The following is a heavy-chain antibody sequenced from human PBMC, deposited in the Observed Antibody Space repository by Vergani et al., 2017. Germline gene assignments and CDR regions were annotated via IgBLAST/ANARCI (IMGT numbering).Heavy chain of an antibody. Sequence: QVQLVQSGAEVKKPGSSVKVSCKASGGTFSSYAISWVRQAPGQGLEWMGGIIPIFGTANYAQKFQGRVTITADEATSTAYMELSSLRSEDTAVYYCASPQVRGSGSYYAPFDYWGPGTLVTVSS. J-gene: IGHJ4*02. CDR2: IIPIFGTA. CDR3: ASPQVRGSGSYYAPFDY. CDR1: GGTFSSYA. D-gene: IGHD3-10*01. V-gene: IGHV1-69*12.